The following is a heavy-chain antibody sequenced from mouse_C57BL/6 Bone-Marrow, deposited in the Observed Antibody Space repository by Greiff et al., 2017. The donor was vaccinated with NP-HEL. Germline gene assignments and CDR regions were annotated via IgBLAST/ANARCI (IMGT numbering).Heavy chain of an antibody. J-gene: IGHJ3*01. CDR2: IFPGSGST. D-gene: IGHD1-1*01. V-gene: IGHV1-75*01. Sequence: QVQLKQSGPELVKPGASVKISCKASGYTFTDYYINWVKQRPGQGLEWIGWIFPGSGSTYYNEKFKGKATLTVDKSSSTAYMLLSSLTSEDSAVYFCAREGDINYGRGAWFAYWGQGTLVTVSA. CDR1: GYTFTDYY. CDR3: AREGDINYGRGAWFAY.